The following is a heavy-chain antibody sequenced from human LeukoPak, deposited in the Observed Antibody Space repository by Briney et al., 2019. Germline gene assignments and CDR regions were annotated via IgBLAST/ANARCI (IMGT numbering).Heavy chain of an antibody. CDR3: ARANAARYCSGGSCYLYYYYGMDV. CDR2: MNPNSGNT. Sequence: ASVKVSCKASGYTFTSYDINWVRQATGQGLEWMGWMNPNSGNTGYAQKFQGRVTMTRNTSISTAYMELSSLRSEDTAVYYCARANAARYCSGGSCYLYYYYGMDVWGPGTTVTVSS. D-gene: IGHD2-15*01. V-gene: IGHV1-8*01. J-gene: IGHJ6*02. CDR1: GYTFTSYD.